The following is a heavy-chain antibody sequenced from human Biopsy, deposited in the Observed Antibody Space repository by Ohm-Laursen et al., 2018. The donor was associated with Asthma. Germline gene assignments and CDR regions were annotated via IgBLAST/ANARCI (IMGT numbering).Heavy chain of an antibody. CDR2: MYHSGSP. Sequence: TLSLTCTVSGGSLTSAYWSWVRPYPEKGMEWIGSMYHSGSPYYHPTLKSRATISVDTSKNQLSLKMSSVTAADTAVYFCVRHQYSSSWSTFDYWGQGALVTVSS. D-gene: IGHD3-22*01. CDR1: GGSLTSAY. V-gene: IGHV4-39*01. J-gene: IGHJ4*02. CDR3: VRHQYSSSWSTFDY.